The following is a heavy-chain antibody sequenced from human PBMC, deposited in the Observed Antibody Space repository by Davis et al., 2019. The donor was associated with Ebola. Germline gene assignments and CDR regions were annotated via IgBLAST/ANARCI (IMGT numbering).Heavy chain of an antibody. V-gene: IGHV1-18*04. Sequence: AASVKVSCKASGYTFVNYGITWVRQAPGQGLEWMGWISAYNGNTNYAQILQGRVTMTTDTSTGTAYMELRSLTSDDTAVYFCARTSIVGTTTTSSDIWGQGTMVTVSS. D-gene: IGHD1-26*01. CDR3: ARTSIVGTTTTSSDI. CDR1: GYTFVNYG. CDR2: ISAYNGNT. J-gene: IGHJ3*02.